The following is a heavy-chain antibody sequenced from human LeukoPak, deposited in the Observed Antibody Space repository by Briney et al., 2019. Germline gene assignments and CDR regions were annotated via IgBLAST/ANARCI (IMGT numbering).Heavy chain of an antibody. D-gene: IGHD1-26*01. V-gene: IGHV3-66*03. CDR2: IYSCGST. CDR3: ASEGTGRREGSFDY. CDR1: GFTVSSNY. J-gene: IGHJ4*02. Sequence: GGSLRLSCAASGFTVSSNYMSWVRQAPGKGLEWVSVIYSCGSTYYADSVKGRFTISRDNSKNTLYLQMNSLRAEDTAVYYCASEGTGRREGSFDYWGQGTLVTVSS.